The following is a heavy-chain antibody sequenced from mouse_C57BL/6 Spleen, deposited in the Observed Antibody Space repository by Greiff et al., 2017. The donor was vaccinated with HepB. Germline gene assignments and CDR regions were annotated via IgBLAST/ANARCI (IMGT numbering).Heavy chain of an antibody. J-gene: IGHJ4*01. V-gene: IGHV1-54*01. CDR3: ARSSFLTDYYAMDY. CDR1: GYAFTNYL. CDR2: INPGSGGT. D-gene: IGHD1-1*01. Sequence: QVQLQQSGAELVRPGTSVKVSCKASGYAFTNYLIEWVKQRPGQGLEWIGVINPGSGGTNYNEKFKGKATLTADKSSSTAYMQLSSLTSEDSAVYFCARSSFLTDYYAMDYWGQGTSVTVSS.